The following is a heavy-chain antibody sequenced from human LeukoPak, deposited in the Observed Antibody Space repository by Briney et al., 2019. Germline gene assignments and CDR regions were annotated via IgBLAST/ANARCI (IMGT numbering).Heavy chain of an antibody. V-gene: IGHV4-59*08. J-gene: IGHJ6*03. CDR1: GGSISSYY. CDR3: ARLPFNRGYYYYYYMDV. Sequence: SETLSLTCTVSGGSISSYYWSWIRQPPGKGLGWIGYIYYSGSTNYNPSLKSRVTISVDTSKNQFSLKLSSVTAADTAVYYCARLPFNRGYYYYYYMDVWGKGTTVTVSS. D-gene: IGHD2/OR15-2a*01. CDR2: IYYSGST.